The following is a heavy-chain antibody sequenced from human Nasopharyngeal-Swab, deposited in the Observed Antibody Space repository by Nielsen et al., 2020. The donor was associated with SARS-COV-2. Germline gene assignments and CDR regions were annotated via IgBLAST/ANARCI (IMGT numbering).Heavy chain of an antibody. CDR2: ISSSSSYI. Sequence: GESLKISCAASGFTFSSYGMNWVRQAPGKGLEWVSSISSSSSYIYYADSVKGRFTISRDNAKNSLYLQMNSLRAEDTAVYYCARDSQAVPAAPWGFDYWGQGTLVTVSS. J-gene: IGHJ4*02. D-gene: IGHD2-2*01. CDR3: ARDSQAVPAAPWGFDY. CDR1: GFTFSSYG. V-gene: IGHV3-21*01.